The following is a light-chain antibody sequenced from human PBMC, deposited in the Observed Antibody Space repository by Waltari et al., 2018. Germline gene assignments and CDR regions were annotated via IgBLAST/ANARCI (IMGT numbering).Light chain of an antibody. V-gene: IGLV2-14*01. Sequence: QSALTQPASVSGSPGQSITISCTGTSRDVGGYNYVSWYQQQPGKAPKLMIYDVSNPPSGVSNRFSRSKSGNTASLTSSGLQAEDEADYYCSSYTSSSTLVFGGGTKLTVL. J-gene: IGLJ2*01. CDR2: DVS. CDR1: SRDVGGYNY. CDR3: SSYTSSSTLV.